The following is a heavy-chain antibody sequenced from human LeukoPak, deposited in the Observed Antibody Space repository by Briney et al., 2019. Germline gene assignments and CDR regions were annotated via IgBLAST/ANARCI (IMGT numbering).Heavy chain of an antibody. CDR1: GFTFSSYW. CDR2: IKHDGSEI. Sequence: GGSLRLSCAASGFTFSSYWMSWVRQAPGKGLEWVANIKHDGSEIYYVDSVKGRFTISRDNAKNSLYLQMNSLRAEDTAVYYCAREQLNYYYYMDVWGKGTTVTVSS. J-gene: IGHJ6*03. CDR3: AREQLNYYYYMDV. D-gene: IGHD6-13*01. V-gene: IGHV3-7*01.